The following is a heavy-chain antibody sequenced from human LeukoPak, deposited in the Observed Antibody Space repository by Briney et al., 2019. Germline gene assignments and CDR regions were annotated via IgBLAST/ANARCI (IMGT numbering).Heavy chain of an antibody. D-gene: IGHD3-16*01. CDR2: INHSGST. Sequence: SETLSLTCTVSGGSISSYYWSWIRQPPGKGLEWIGEINHSGSTNYNPSLKSRVTISVDTSKNQFSLKLSSVTAADTAVYYCARVLISLPLYGMDVWGQGTTVTVSS. CDR3: ARVLISLPLYGMDV. J-gene: IGHJ6*02. CDR1: GGSISSYY. V-gene: IGHV4-34*01.